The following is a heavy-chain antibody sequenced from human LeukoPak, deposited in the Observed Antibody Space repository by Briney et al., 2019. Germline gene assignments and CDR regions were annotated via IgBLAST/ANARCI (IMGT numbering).Heavy chain of an antibody. V-gene: IGHV3-23*01. CDR3: AKDLYDSSGYYFPLDY. CDR1: GFTFSGSA. CDR2: ISFSGGST. J-gene: IGHJ4*02. Sequence: GGSLRLSCAASGFTFSGSAMSWVRQAPGKGLEWVSLISFSGGSTYYADSVKGRFTISRDNSKDTLYLQMNSLRAEDTAVYYCAKDLYDSSGYYFPLDYWGQGTLVTVSS. D-gene: IGHD3-22*01.